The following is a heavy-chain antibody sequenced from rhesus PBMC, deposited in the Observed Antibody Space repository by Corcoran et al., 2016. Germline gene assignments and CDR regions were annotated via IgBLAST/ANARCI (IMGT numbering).Heavy chain of an antibody. CDR1: GGSISDDYY. CDR3: AREGTGYSYSYLDY. D-gene: IGHD5-12*01. Sequence: QVQLQESGPGLVKPSETLSLTCAVSGGSISDDYYWSWIRQPPGKGLEWIGYIYGSGGGTNYNPSLKNRVTISIDTAKNQFSLKLSSVTAADTAVYYCAREGTGYSYSYLDYWGQGVLVTVSS. V-gene: IGHV4-106*01. J-gene: IGHJ4*01. CDR2: IYGSGGGT.